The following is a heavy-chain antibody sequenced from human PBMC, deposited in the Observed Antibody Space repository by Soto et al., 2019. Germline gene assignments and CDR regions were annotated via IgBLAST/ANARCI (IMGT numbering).Heavy chain of an antibody. CDR1: SGSISSSNW. J-gene: IGHJ4*02. V-gene: IGHV4-4*02. Sequence: QVQLQESGPGLVKPSGTLSLTCAVSSGSISSSNWWWSVRQPPGKGLEGIGENYYSGSSKYNPSHTSRLTLSVDKSKNQFSPKLSSGTAADTAVHYCASYYLDPSYFDYLGQGNLVTLSS. D-gene: IGHD3-22*01. CDR2: NYYSGSS. CDR3: ASYYLDPSYFDY.